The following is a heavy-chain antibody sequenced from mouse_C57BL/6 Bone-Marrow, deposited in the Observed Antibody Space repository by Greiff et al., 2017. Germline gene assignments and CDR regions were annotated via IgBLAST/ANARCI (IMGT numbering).Heavy chain of an antibody. CDR3: TPLNWFDY. CDR2: IDPENGDT. D-gene: IGHD4-1*01. J-gene: IGHJ2*01. CDR1: GFNIKDDY. Sequence: VQLQQSGAELVRPGASVKLSCTASGFNIKDDYMHWVKQRPEQGLEWIGWIDPENGDTEYASKFQGKATITADTSSNTAYLQLSSLTSADTAVYYCTPLNWFDYWGQGTTLTVSS. V-gene: IGHV14-4*01.